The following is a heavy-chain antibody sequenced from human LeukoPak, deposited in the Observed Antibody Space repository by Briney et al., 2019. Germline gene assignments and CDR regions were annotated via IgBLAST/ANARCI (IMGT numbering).Heavy chain of an antibody. V-gene: IGHV3-30*02. CDR3: AKDQWIQQLLGSHFDY. Sequence: PGGSLRLSCTASGFTISNYGLHWVRQAPGKGLEWVAFIRYDGSNKYYADSVKGRLTISRDNSKNTLFLQMNSLRAEDSALYYCAKDQWIQQLLGSHFDYWGQGTLVTVSS. CDR1: GFTISNYG. D-gene: IGHD5-18*01. CDR2: IRYDGSNK. J-gene: IGHJ4*02.